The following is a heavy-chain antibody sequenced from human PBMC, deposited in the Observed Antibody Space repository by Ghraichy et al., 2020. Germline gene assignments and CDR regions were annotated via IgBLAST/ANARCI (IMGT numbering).Heavy chain of an antibody. CDR3: ARSPGFRSLDY. CDR1: GGSISSNYW. V-gene: IGHV4-4*02. CDR2: ISHTGIP. D-gene: IGHD3-10*01. Sequence: SETLSLTCAVSGGSISSNYWWSWVRQPPGKGLEWIGEISHTGIPNYNPSLKSRVTISADTSKNHFSLRVNSVTAADTAVYFCARSPGFRSLDYWGLGALVSVSS. J-gene: IGHJ4*02.